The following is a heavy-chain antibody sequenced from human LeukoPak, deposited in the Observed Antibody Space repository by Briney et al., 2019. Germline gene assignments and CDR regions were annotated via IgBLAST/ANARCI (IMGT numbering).Heavy chain of an antibody. V-gene: IGHV1-8*03. Sequence: GASVKVSCKASGYTFTSYDINWVRQATGQGLEWMGSMNPNSGNTGYAQKFQGRVTITRNTSISTAYMELSSLRSEDTAVYYCARVFIVGATLDAFDIWGQGTMVTVSS. J-gene: IGHJ3*02. CDR2: MNPNSGNT. CDR3: ARVFIVGATLDAFDI. D-gene: IGHD1-26*01. CDR1: GYTFTSYD.